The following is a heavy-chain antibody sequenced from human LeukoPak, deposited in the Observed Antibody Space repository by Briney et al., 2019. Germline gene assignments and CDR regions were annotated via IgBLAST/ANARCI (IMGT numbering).Heavy chain of an antibody. Sequence: PGGSLRLSCAASGFTFSSYGMHWVRQAPGKGLEWVSSISSSSSYIYYADSVKGRFTISRDNAKNSLYLQMNSLRAEDTAVYYCARVLVAAAGTDEDYWGQGTLVTVSS. CDR1: GFTFSSYG. CDR3: ARVLVAAAGTDEDY. D-gene: IGHD6-13*01. V-gene: IGHV3-21*01. CDR2: ISSSSSYI. J-gene: IGHJ4*02.